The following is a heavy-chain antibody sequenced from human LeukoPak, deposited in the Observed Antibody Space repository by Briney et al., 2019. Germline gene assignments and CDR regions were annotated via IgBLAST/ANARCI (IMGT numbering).Heavy chain of an antibody. D-gene: IGHD2-2*01. CDR1: GYTFSDHY. Sequence: ASVKVSCKTSGYTFSDHYVQWLRQAPGQGLEWMGWINPYSGDTSSARKFQGRVTMTKDTSITTAYLELSSLRSEDTAVYYCATSSYCSSTSCRNWFDPWGQGTLVTVSS. CDR3: ATSSYCSSTSCRNWFDP. J-gene: IGHJ5*02. CDR2: INPYSGDT. V-gene: IGHV1-2*02.